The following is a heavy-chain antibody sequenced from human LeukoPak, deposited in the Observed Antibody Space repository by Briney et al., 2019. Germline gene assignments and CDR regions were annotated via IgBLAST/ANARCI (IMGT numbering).Heavy chain of an antibody. CDR1: GYTFTSYG. CDR3: ARATLAVAATAH. D-gene: IGHD6-19*01. J-gene: IGHJ4*02. V-gene: IGHV1-18*01. Sequence: ASVKVSCKASGYTFTSYGISWVRQAPGQGLEWMGWISAYNGNTKYSQKFQGRVTITRDTSASTAYMELSSLRSEDTAVYYCARATLAVAATAHWGQGTLVTVSS. CDR2: ISAYNGNT.